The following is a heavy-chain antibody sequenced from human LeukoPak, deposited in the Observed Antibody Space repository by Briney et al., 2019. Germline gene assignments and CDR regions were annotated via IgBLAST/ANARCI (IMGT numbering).Heavy chain of an antibody. D-gene: IGHD1-26*01. Sequence: PSETLSLTCAVYGGSFSGYYWSWIRQPPGKGLEWIGEINRSGRTNYSPSLKSRVTISVDTSKNQFSLKLNSVSAADTAIYYCARLPNSGSYFDHWGQGPLVTVSS. J-gene: IGHJ4*02. CDR3: ARLPNSGSYFDH. CDR1: GGSFSGYY. V-gene: IGHV4-34*01. CDR2: INRSGRT.